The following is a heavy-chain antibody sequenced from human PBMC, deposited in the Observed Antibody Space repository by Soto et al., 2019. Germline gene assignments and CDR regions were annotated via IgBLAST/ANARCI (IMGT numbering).Heavy chain of an antibody. CDR3: ARGHPQYYDFWSGYYTGKWFDP. D-gene: IGHD3-3*01. V-gene: IGHV4-4*02. CDR2: IYHSGST. Sequence: SETLSLTCAVSGGSISSSNWWSWVRQPPGKGLEWIGEIYHSGSTNYNPSLKSRVTISVDKSKNQFSLKLSSVTAADTAVYYCARGHPQYYDFWSGYYTGKWFDPWGQGNLVTVSS. J-gene: IGHJ5*02. CDR1: GGSISSSNW.